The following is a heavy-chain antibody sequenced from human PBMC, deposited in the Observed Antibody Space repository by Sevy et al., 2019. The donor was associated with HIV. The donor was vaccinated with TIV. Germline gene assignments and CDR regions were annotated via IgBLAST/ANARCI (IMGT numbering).Heavy chain of an antibody. D-gene: IGHD1-26*01. Sequence: GGSLRLSCAASGFSVNTNYMSWVRQAPGKGLEWVSVVYSGGGTYYADSVKGGFTISRDNSKNTLYLQMNGLRVEDTAVYYCARDSPGGGVDYWGQGTLVTVSS. V-gene: IGHV3-53*01. CDR2: VYSGGGT. J-gene: IGHJ4*02. CDR3: ARDSPGGGVDY. CDR1: GFSVNTNY.